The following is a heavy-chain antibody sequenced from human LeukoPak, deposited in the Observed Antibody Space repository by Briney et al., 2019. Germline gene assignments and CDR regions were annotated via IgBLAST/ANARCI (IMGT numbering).Heavy chain of an antibody. V-gene: IGHV4-34*01. D-gene: IGHD4-17*01. J-gene: IGHJ3*02. CDR2: IRHGGGT. Sequence: PGGSLRLSCAASGFTFSSYSMNWVRQSPGKGLEWIGEIRHGGGTNYNPSLMGRVTISVDTSKNQFSLMLTSVTAADTAVYYCARGPDYYGDYIRWFPDAFHIWGRGTVVSVSS. CDR1: GFTFSSYS. CDR3: ARGPDYYGDYIRWFPDAFHI.